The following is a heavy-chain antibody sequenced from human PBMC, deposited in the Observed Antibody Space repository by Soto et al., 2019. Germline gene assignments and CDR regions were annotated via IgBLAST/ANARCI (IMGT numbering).Heavy chain of an antibody. J-gene: IGHJ6*02. D-gene: IGHD3-16*01. CDR1: GYIFVNYG. Sequence: QVQLVQSGDEVKKPGASVKVSCKASGYIFVNYGIAWVRQAPGQGLEWMGWISPYTGNTHSASKVQGRLTMTTDTSTRNAYMDLGSLTSDDTAVYYCVMVDNYVTPTPQDVWGQGTTVTVSS. CDR3: VMVDNYVTPTPQDV. V-gene: IGHV1-18*01. CDR2: ISPYTGNT.